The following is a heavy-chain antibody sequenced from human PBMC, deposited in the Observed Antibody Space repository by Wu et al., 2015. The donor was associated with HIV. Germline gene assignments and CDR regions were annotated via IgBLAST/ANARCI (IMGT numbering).Heavy chain of an antibody. V-gene: IGHV1-46*03. J-gene: IGHJ4*02. CDR2: INPSGGST. D-gene: IGHD6-13*01. CDR1: GAGFTSYY. Sequence: QAQLVQFGAEVKKPGSSVKVTCKASGAGFTSYYMHWVRQAPGQGLEWMGIINPSGGSTSYAQKFQGRVTMTRDTSTSTVYMELSSLRSEDTAVYYCARDYREGQVGALTGSSWLLDYWGQGTLVTVSS. CDR3: ARDYREGQVGALTGSSWLLDY.